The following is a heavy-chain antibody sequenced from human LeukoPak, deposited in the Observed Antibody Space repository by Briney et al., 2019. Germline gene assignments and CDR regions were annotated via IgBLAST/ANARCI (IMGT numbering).Heavy chain of an antibody. Sequence: SETLSLTCAVSGGSISSSNWWSWVRQPPGKGLEWIGYIYYSGSTNYNPSLKSRVTISVDTSKNQFSLKLSSVTAADTAVYYCARRLGPHDAFDIWGQGTMVTVSS. D-gene: IGHD6-19*01. CDR3: ARRLGPHDAFDI. J-gene: IGHJ3*02. CDR1: GGSISSSNW. V-gene: IGHV4-4*02. CDR2: IYYSGST.